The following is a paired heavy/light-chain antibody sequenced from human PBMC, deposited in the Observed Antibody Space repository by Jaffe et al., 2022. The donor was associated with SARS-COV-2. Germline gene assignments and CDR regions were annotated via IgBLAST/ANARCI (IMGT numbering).Heavy chain of an antibody. CDR1: GYRFTNYW. D-gene: IGHD3-3*01. CDR2: VYPGDSDT. CDR3: ARHTRTSLFGVITSQKPRETYSDY. V-gene: IGHV5-51*01. J-gene: IGHJ4*02. Sequence: EVQLVQSGAEVKKPGESLKISCKGSGYRFTNYWIGWVRQMPGKGLEWMGIVYPGDSDTRYSPSFQGQVTISADKSISTAYLQWSSLRASDTAIYYCARHTRTSLFGVITSQKPRETYSDYWGQGTLVTVSS.
Light chain of an antibody. Sequence: QSVLTQPPSASGTPGQRVTISCSGSSSNIGSNTVNWYQQLPGTAPQLVIYTNNQRPSGVPDRFSGSKSGTSASLAISGLHSEDEADYYCAAWDDSLNGVVFGGGTKLTVL. J-gene: IGLJ2*01. CDR2: TNN. CDR3: AAWDDSLNGVV. V-gene: IGLV1-44*01. CDR1: SSNIGSNT.